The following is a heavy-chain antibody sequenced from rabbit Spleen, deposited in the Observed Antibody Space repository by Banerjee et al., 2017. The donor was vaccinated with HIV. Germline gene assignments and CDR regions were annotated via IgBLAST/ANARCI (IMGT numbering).Heavy chain of an antibody. CDR1: GFSFSNNYY. V-gene: IGHV1S45*01. CDR3: ARGSATMTMVITGFYLNL. J-gene: IGHJ4*01. CDR2: IYGGDGST. D-gene: IGHD2-1*01. Sequence: QEQLKETGGGLVKPGASLTLTCTASGFSFSNNYYMCWVRQAPGKGLECIACIYGGDGSTYYASWAKGRFTISKTSSTTVTLQMTSLTAADTATYFCARGSATMTMVITGFYLNLWGQGTLVTVS.